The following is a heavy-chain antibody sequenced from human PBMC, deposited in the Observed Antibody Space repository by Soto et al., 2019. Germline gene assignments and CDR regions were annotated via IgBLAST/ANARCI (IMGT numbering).Heavy chain of an antibody. D-gene: IGHD5-18*01. V-gene: IGHV1-69*13. CDR2: IIPIFGTA. J-gene: IGHJ4*02. Sequence: GASVKVSCKASGGTFSSYAISWVRQAPGQGLEWMGGIIPIFGTANYAQKFQGRVTITADESTSTAYMELSSLRSEDTAVYYCAQPGYSYGPRESWGQGTLVTVSS. CDR1: GGTFSSYA. CDR3: AQPGYSYGPRES.